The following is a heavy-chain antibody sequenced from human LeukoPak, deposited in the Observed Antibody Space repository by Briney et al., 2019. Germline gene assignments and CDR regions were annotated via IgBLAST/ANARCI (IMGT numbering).Heavy chain of an antibody. CDR3: ARETAAAGHGAFDI. D-gene: IGHD6-13*01. CDR1: GYTVTGYY. V-gene: IGHV1-2*02. Sequence: ASVKVSFKASGYTVTGYYMHWVRQAPGQGLEWMLVINPNSGGTKYAQKFQGRVTMNRDTSIRTAYMELSRLRSDDTAVYYCARETAAAGHGAFDIWGQGKMVTVSS. J-gene: IGHJ3*02. CDR2: INPNSGGT.